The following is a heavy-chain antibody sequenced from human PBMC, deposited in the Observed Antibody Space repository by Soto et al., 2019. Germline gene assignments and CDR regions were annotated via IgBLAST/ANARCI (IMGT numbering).Heavy chain of an antibody. V-gene: IGHV3-23*01. CDR3: AKDQGATGTTVAAHDAFDI. J-gene: IGHJ3*02. CDR2: ISGSGGST. Sequence: GGSLRLSCAASGFTFSSYAMSWVRQAPGKGLEWVSAISGSGGSTYYADSVKGRFTISRDNSKNTLYLQMNSLRAEDTAVYYCAKDQGATGTTVAAHDAFDIWGQGTMVTVSS. CDR1: GFTFSSYA. D-gene: IGHD1-1*01.